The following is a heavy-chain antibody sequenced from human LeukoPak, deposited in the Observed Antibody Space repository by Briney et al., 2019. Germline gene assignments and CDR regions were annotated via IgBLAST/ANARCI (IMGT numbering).Heavy chain of an antibody. CDR2: IYPGDSDT. Sequence: GESLKIFCKGSGYSFTTYWIGWVLQMPGKGLERMGIIYPGDSDTRYSPSFEGQVTISADKSISTSYLQWSSLKASDTAIYFCATYTDHYYFDNWGQGTLVTVSS. V-gene: IGHV5-51*01. J-gene: IGHJ4*02. CDR3: ATYTDHYYFDN. CDR1: GYSFTTYW. D-gene: IGHD1-14*01.